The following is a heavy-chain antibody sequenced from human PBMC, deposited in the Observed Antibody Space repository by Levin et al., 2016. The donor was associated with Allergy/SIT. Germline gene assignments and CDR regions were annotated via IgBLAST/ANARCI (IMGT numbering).Heavy chain of an antibody. CDR1: GFTFRSYA. V-gene: IGHV3-23*01. Sequence: GGSLRLSCAASGFTFRSYAMHWVRQAPGKGLEWVSVIGGSGGSTYYSDSVKGRFTISRDNSKNTLYLQMNSLRAEDTAVYYCAKLNWGVIGGWNPTNRGGYFQHWGQGTLVTVSS. CDR3: AKLNWGVIGGWNPTNRGGYFQH. J-gene: IGHJ1*01. CDR2: IGGSGGST. D-gene: IGHD7-27*01.